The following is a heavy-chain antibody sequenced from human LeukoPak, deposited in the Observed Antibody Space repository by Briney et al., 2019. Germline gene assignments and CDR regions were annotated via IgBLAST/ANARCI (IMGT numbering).Heavy chain of an antibody. Sequence: GGTLRLSCAASGFIFSSYGMSWVRQAPGKGLEWVSGISGSVGGTYYADSVKGRFTISRDNSKNTLYLQMNSLRAEDTAIYYCATHGDSFAPGESPFDFWGQGTLVTVSS. V-gene: IGHV3-23*01. CDR3: ATHGDSFAPGESPFDF. D-gene: IGHD2-21*01. CDR1: GFIFSSYG. J-gene: IGHJ4*02. CDR2: ISGSVGGT.